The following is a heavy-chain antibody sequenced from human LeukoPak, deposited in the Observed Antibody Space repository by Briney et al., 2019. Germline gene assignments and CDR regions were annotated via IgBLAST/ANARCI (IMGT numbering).Heavy chain of an antibody. CDR1: GFTFSSYW. J-gene: IGHJ4*02. CDR2: IKHDGSEK. D-gene: IGHD3-22*01. V-gene: IGHV3-7*03. Sequence: QSGGSLRLSCAASGFTFSSYWMSWVRQVPGKGLEWVANIKHDGSEKNYVDSVKGRFTISRDNAKNSLYLQMNSLRAEDTAVYYCATPLDYYDRSDSHQGGDWGQGTLVTVSS. CDR3: ATPLDYYDRSDSHQGGD.